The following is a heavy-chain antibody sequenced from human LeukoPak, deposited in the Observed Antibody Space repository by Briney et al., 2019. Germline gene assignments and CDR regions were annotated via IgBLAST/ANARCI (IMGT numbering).Heavy chain of an antibody. CDR2: INHSGGT. CDR1: GGSFSGYY. CDR3: ARGGSGRTDYYYYYGMDV. V-gene: IGHV4-34*01. J-gene: IGHJ6*02. D-gene: IGHD3-10*01. Sequence: SETLSLTCAVYGGSFSGYYWSWIRQPPGKGLEWIGEINHSGGTNYNPSLKSRVTISVDTSKNQFSLKLSSVTAADTAVYYCARGGSGRTDYYYYYGMDVWGQGTTVTVSS.